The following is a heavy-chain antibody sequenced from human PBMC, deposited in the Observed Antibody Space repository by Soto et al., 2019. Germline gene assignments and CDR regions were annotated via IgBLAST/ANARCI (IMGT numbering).Heavy chain of an antibody. J-gene: IGHJ4*02. CDR2: LKEDGSEK. Sequence: GGSLRLSCAASGFMFSTYWMSWVRQAPGKGLEWVAILKEDGSEKYYVDSVKGRFTISRDNAKNSLYLQMNNLRAEDTAVYYCERDRPNGGYIDYWGQGTLVSVSS. CDR1: GFMFSTYW. V-gene: IGHV3-7*01. D-gene: IGHD2-15*01. CDR3: ERDRPNGGYIDY.